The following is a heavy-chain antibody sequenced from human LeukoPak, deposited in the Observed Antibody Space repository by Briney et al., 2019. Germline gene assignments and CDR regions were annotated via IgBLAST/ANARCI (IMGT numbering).Heavy chain of an antibody. Sequence: GGSLRLSCAASGFTFSSYSMNWVRQAPGKGLEWVSSISSSSSYIYYADSVKGRFTISRGNAKNSLYLQMNSLRAEDTAVYYCARNVLLGLFCFDYWGQGTLVTVSS. CDR2: ISSSSSYI. D-gene: IGHD3-10*01. V-gene: IGHV3-21*01. J-gene: IGHJ4*02. CDR1: GFTFSSYS. CDR3: ARNVLLGLFCFDY.